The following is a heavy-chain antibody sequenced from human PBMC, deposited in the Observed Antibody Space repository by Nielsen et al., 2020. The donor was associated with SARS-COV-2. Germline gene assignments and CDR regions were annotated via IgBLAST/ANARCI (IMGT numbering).Heavy chain of an antibody. CDR3: ARLGTGWYYFDY. CDR2: IYYSGST. Sequence: GSLRLSCTVSGGSISSYYWSWIRQPPGKGLEWIGYIYYSGSTNYNPSLKSRVTISVDTSKNQFSLKLSSVTAADTAVYYCARLGTGWYYFDYWGQGTLVTVSS. J-gene: IGHJ4*02. V-gene: IGHV4-59*08. D-gene: IGHD6-19*01. CDR1: GGSISSYY.